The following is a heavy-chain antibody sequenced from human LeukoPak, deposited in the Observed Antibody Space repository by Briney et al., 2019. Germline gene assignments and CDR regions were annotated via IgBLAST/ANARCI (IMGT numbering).Heavy chain of an antibody. Sequence: ASVKVSCKASGGTFSSYAISWVRQAPGQGLEWMGGIIPIFGTANYAQKFQGRVTITADKSTSTAYMELSSLRSEDTAVYYCAATPSPAHYYDSSGRNFDYWGQGTLVTVSS. CDR3: AATPSPAHYYDSSGRNFDY. CDR1: GGTFSSYA. V-gene: IGHV1-69*06. CDR2: IIPIFGTA. D-gene: IGHD3-22*01. J-gene: IGHJ4*02.